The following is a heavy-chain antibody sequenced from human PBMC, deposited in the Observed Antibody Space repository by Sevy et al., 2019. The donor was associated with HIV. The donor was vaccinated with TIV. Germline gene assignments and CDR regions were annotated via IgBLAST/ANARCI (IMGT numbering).Heavy chain of an antibody. V-gene: IGHV3-23*01. CDR2: ITGGGGST. Sequence: GGSLRLSCAASGFIFGNYAMNWVRQAPGKGLEWVSAITGGGGSTYYADPVKGRFFISRDKSKNTMYLQMNSLRAEDTAVYYCARPDRRGLAGSFDVWGQGTTVTVSS. CDR1: GFIFGNYA. CDR3: ARPDRRGLAGSFDV. J-gene: IGHJ6*02.